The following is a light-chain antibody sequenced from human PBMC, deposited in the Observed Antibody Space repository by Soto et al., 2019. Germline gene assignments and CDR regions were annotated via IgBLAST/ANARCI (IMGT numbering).Light chain of an antibody. CDR1: SGRIASNY. V-gene: IGLV6-57*04. CDR3: QSYEGSNVV. J-gene: IGLJ3*02. Sequence: NFMLTQPHSVSESPGKTVTISCTRSSGRIASNYVQWYQQRPGSAPTTVIYEDNHRPSGVPDRFSGSIDSSSNSASLIISGLKTVDEADYYCQSYEGSNVVFGGGTKVTVL. CDR2: EDN.